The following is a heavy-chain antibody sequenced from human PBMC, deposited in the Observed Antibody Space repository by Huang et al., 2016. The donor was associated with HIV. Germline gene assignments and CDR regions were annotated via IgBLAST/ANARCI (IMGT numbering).Heavy chain of an antibody. CDR3: ARAPWFFEY. CDR1: GFTFSTYW. D-gene: IGHD3-9*01. CDR2: IKQEGSDK. V-gene: IGHV3-7*01. Sequence: EVQLVESGGGLVQPGGSLRLSCATSGFTFSTYWMTWVRQAPGKGLEWVANIKQEGSDKYYVDVVKGRFTISRDNAKNSLYLQMNSLRAEDTAVYYCARAPWFFEYWGQGTLVTVSS. J-gene: IGHJ4*02.